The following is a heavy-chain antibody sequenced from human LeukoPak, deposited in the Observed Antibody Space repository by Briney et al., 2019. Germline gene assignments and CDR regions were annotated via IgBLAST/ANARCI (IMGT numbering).Heavy chain of an antibody. CDR1: GFTISNHW. J-gene: IGHJ4*02. D-gene: IGHD5-18*01. V-gene: IGHV3-74*01. Sequence: GGSLRLSCAASGFTISNHWMHWVRQAPGKGRMWVSRINRDGSSTDYADSVKGRFTISRDDAKSTLFLQVNSLRAEDMAVYFCARGGSDTAMAHDYWGQGTLVTVSS. CDR2: INRDGSST. CDR3: ARGGSDTAMAHDY.